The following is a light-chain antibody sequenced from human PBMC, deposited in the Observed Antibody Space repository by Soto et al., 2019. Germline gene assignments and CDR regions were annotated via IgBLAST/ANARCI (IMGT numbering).Light chain of an antibody. CDR2: SNN. J-gene: IGLJ3*02. V-gene: IGLV1-47*02. CDR1: SSNIGSNY. Sequence: VLTQPPSASGTPGQRVTISCSGSSSNIGSNYVYWYQQLPGTAPKLLIYSNNQRPSGVPDRFSGSKSGTSASLAISGLRSEDEADYYCAAWDDSLSGLWVFGGGTKLTVL. CDR3: AAWDDSLSGLWV.